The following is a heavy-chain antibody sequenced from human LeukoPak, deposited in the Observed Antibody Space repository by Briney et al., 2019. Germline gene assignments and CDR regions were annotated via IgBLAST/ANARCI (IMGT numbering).Heavy chain of an antibody. V-gene: IGHV5-51*01. D-gene: IGHD6-19*01. Sequence: GESLKISCKGSGYRFTSYWIGWVRQMPGKGLECMGIIYPSDSDTRYSPSFQGQVTISADESISTAYLQWSSLKASDTAIYYCARLPSSAWYYFDYWGQGTLVTVSS. CDR3: ARLPSSAWYYFDY. CDR1: GYRFTSYW. J-gene: IGHJ4*02. CDR2: IYPSDSDT.